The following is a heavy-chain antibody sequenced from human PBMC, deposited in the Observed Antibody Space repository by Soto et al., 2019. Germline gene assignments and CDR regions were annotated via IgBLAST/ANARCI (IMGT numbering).Heavy chain of an antibody. Sequence: GGSLRLSCAASGFTFDDYAMHWVRQAPGKGLEWVSGISWNSGSIGYADSVKGRFTISRDNAKNSLYLQMNSLRAEDTAFYYCAKDFYYGSGSYYNKFYYYYYGMDVWGQGTTVTVSS. CDR2: ISWNSGSI. V-gene: IGHV3-9*01. CDR3: AKDFYYGSGSYYNKFYYYYYGMDV. J-gene: IGHJ6*02. D-gene: IGHD3-10*01. CDR1: GFTFDDYA.